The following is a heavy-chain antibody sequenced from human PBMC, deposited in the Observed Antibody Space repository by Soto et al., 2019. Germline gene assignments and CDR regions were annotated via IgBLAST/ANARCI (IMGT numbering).Heavy chain of an antibody. J-gene: IGHJ4*02. V-gene: IGHV3-30*04. D-gene: IGHD7-27*01. CDR3: AKDGGDNWGALGY. CDR1: GFTFSSYA. Sequence: QVQLVESGGGVVQPGRSLRLSCAASGFTFSSYAMHWVRQAPGKGLEWVAVISYDGSNKYYADSVKGRFTISRDNSKNTLYLQMNSLRAEDTAVYYCAKDGGDNWGALGYWGQGTLVTVSS. CDR2: ISYDGSNK.